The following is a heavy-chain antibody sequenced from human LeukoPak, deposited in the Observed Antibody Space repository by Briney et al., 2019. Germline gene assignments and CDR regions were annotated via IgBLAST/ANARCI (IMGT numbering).Heavy chain of an antibody. V-gene: IGHV3-30*18. CDR2: ISYDGSNK. J-gene: IGHJ4*02. D-gene: IGHD6-19*01. Sequence: PGRSLRLSCAASGFTFSSYGMHWVRQAPGKGLEWVAVISYDGSNKYYADSVKGRFTISRDNSKNTLYLQMNSLRAEDTAVYYCAKDAYPPTQDGEWLGIIDYWGQGTLVTVSS. CDR3: AKDAYPPTQDGEWLGIIDY. CDR1: GFTFSSYG.